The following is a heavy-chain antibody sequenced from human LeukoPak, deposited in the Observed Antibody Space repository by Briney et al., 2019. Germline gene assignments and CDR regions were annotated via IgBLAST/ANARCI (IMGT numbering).Heavy chain of an antibody. Sequence: GGSLRLSCAASGFTFSSYAMHWVRQAPGKGLEWVAVIWYDGSNKYYADSVKGRFTISRDHSKNTLYLQMKSLRAENTAVYYCARELEIAVAGTLGYWGQGTLVTVSS. CDR3: ARELEIAVAGTLGY. J-gene: IGHJ4*02. D-gene: IGHD6-19*01. CDR2: IWYDGSNK. V-gene: IGHV3-33*01. CDR1: GFTFSSYA.